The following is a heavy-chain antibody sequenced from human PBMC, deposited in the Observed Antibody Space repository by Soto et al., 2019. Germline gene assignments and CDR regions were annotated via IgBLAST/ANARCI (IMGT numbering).Heavy chain of an antibody. CDR3: ASLDSSGWSFDPTSRRIDY. J-gene: IGHJ4*02. Sequence: GGSLRLSCAASGFTFSSYSMNWVRQAPGKGLEWVSSISSSSSYIYYADSVKGRFTISRDNAKNSLYLQMNSLRAEDTAVYYCASLDSSGWSFDPTSRRIDYWGQGTLVTVSS. CDR1: GFTFSSYS. CDR2: ISSSSSYI. D-gene: IGHD6-19*01. V-gene: IGHV3-21*01.